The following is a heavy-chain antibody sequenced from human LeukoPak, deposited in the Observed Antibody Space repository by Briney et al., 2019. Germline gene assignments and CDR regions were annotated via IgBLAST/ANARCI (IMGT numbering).Heavy chain of an antibody. CDR1: GFIFSRHE. V-gene: IGHV3-21*01. Sequence: PGGSLRLSCVGSGFIFSRHEMHWVRQAPGKGLEWVSSISSSSSYIYYADSVKGRFTISRDNAKNSLYLQMNSVRAEDTAVYYCARGSSFSGTKTIQSPYSSSWYGHGGYYYYGMDVWGQGTTVTVSS. CDR3: ARGSSFSGTKTIQSPYSSSWYGHGGYYYYGMDV. CDR2: ISSSSSYI. J-gene: IGHJ6*02. D-gene: IGHD6-13*01.